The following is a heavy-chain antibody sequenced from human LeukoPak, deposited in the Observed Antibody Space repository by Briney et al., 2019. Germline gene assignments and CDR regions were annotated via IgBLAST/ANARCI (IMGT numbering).Heavy chain of an antibody. V-gene: IGHV4-34*01. CDR2: LNEGGGT. CDR1: GFTFSSYA. CDR3: ARVAGGFFDY. J-gene: IGHJ4*02. Sequence: GSLRLSCAASGFTFSSYAMSWVRQVPGKGLEWIAELNEGGGTNYNPSLKSRVTISVDTSKNQSSLNVSSVTAADTAVYYCARVAGGFFDYWGQGALVTVSS. D-gene: IGHD6-19*01.